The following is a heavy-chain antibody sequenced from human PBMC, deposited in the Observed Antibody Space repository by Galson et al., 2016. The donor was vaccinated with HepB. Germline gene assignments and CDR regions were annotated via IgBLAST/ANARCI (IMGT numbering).Heavy chain of an antibody. CDR2: IPLDGSNT. CDR3: AKDPYYGCDRGYGMDV. J-gene: IGHJ6*02. Sequence: SLRLSCAASGFRFGSYGMHWVRQAPGQGLEWVAYIPLDGSNTYYRDSVKGRFTISRDNSKNTVYLQMNSLRAEDTAVYYCAKDPYYGCDRGYGMDVWGQGTTVTVSS. V-gene: IGHV3-30*02. CDR1: GFRFGSYG. D-gene: IGHD3-16*01.